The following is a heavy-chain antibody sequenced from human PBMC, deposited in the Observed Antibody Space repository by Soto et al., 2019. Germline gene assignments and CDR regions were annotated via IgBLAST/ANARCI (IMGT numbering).Heavy chain of an antibody. V-gene: IGHV4-39*01. CDR1: GGSIKVGGYY. CDR3: ARLAYSHYST. CDR2: IYYSGTT. J-gene: IGHJ4*02. D-gene: IGHD5-12*01. Sequence: LSLTCTVSGGSIKVGGYYWGWIRQPPGKGLEWVATIYYSGTTYYNPSLKSRLTISLDTSRNQFSLDLTSVTAADTAVYYCARLAYSHYSTWGQGTLVTVSS.